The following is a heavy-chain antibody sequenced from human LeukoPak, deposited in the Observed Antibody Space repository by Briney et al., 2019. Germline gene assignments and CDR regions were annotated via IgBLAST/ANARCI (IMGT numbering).Heavy chain of an antibody. CDR1: GYSFTSYW. J-gene: IGHJ5*02. D-gene: IGHD6-13*01. V-gene: IGHV5-51*01. CDR2: IYPGASDT. Sequence: GEALQISCHGSGYSFTSYWIGWVGPMPGKGLEWMGIIYPGASDTRYSPSFQGQVTISADKSISTAYLQWSSLKASDTAMYYCARKGIAAADDWFDRWGQGTLVTVSS. CDR3: ARKGIAAADDWFDR.